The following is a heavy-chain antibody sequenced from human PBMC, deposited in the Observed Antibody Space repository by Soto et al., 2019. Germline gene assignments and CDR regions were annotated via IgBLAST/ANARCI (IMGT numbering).Heavy chain of an antibody. CDR3: ARHWSRYFDSSGLMWFY. CDR2: ISAHNGDT. D-gene: IGHD3-22*01. Sequence: AASVKVSCKASGYTFNYYGISWVRQAPGQGLEWVGWISAHNGDTKYAQNLQGRLTLTTDTSTSTAYMELTSLTSDDTAVYYCARHWSRYFDSSGLMWFYWGQGTLVTV. CDR1: GYTFNYYG. J-gene: IGHJ4*02. V-gene: IGHV1-18*04.